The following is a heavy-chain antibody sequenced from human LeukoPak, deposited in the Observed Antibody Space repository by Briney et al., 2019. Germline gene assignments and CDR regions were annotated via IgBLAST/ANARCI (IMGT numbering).Heavy chain of an antibody. CDR1: GFSFSGHW. J-gene: IGHJ4*02. V-gene: IGHV3-7*05. CDR2: IKADGSEK. Sequence: PGGSLRLSCAASGFSFSGHWMNWVRQPPGKGLEWVANIKADGSEKYYVVSVKGRFTISRDDAKRTVDLQMDNLRAEDTAIYYCAYRNNFEYWGQGALVTVSS. CDR3: AYRNNFEY. D-gene: IGHD1-26*01.